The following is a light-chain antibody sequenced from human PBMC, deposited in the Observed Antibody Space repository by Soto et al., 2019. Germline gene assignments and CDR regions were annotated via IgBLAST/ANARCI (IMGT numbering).Light chain of an antibody. CDR1: ESVSSSY. CDR3: QQYGSSSWT. CDR2: GAS. V-gene: IGKV3-20*01. Sequence: EIVLTQPPGTLSLSPGERATLSCSASESVSSSYLAWYQQKPGQAPRLLIYGASSRATGIPDRFSGSGSGTDFTLTISRLEPEDLAVYYCQQYGSSSWTFGQGTKVDIK. J-gene: IGKJ1*01.